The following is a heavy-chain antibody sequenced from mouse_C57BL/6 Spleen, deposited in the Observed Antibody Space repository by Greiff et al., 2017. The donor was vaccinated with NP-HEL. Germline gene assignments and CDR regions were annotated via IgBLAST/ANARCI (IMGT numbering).Heavy chain of an antibody. D-gene: IGHD1-1*01. Sequence: QVQLQQPGAELVKPGASVKVSCKASGYTFTSYWMHWVKQRPGQGLEWIGRIHPSDSDTNYNQKFKGKATLTVDKSSSTAYMQLSSRPSEYSAVYYCAMKGYYGSSYFDYWGQGTTLTVSS. CDR1: GYTFTSYW. J-gene: IGHJ2*01. CDR2: IHPSDSDT. V-gene: IGHV1-74*01. CDR3: AMKGYYGSSYFDY.